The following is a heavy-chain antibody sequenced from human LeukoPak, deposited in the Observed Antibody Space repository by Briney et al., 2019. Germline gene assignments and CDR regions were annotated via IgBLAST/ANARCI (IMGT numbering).Heavy chain of an antibody. D-gene: IGHD1-26*01. Sequence: ASVTVSCKASGYSFSTYGITWVRQAPGQGLEWMGWISGYNGNTKYAQKFQGRVTMTTDTSTGKAYMDLRSLRFDDTAVYYCARGGSYHPADYWGQGTLVTVSS. CDR2: ISGYNGNT. CDR3: ARGGSYHPADY. CDR1: GYSFSTYG. V-gene: IGHV1-18*01. J-gene: IGHJ4*02.